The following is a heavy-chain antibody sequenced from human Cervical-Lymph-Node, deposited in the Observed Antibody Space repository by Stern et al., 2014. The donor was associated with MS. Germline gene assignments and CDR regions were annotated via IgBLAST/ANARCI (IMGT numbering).Heavy chain of an antibody. CDR2: ISTGNYT. Sequence: QLVESGGDLVKPGGSLRLSCAASGFTFSDYYMSWIRQAPGKGLEWVSYISTGNYTNYADSVKGRFTISRDNAKNSLYLQMNSLRAEDTAVYYCARVFLSGYDSHWGQGTLVTVSS. CDR1: GFTFSDYY. D-gene: IGHD5-12*01. CDR3: ARVFLSGYDSH. V-gene: IGHV3-11*06. J-gene: IGHJ4*02.